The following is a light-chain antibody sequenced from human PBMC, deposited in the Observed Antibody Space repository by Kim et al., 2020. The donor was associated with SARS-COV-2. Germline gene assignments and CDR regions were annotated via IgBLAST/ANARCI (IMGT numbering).Light chain of an antibody. V-gene: IGLV3-9*01. CDR3: QVLDNSVWV. CDR1: HIKNKN. Sequence: VALGQTARIIGGGKHIKNKNVHWYQQKSAGQAHVLFIYRDTKRPSGIPDRFAGSNSGKTATLTISRAQAEDAADYYCQVLDNSVWVFGGGTQLTVL. CDR2: RDT. J-gene: IGLJ3*02.